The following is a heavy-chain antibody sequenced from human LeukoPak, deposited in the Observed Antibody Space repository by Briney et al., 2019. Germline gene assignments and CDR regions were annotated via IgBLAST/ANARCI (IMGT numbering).Heavy chain of an antibody. CDR1: GYSFTSYW. Sequence: GESLKISCKGSGYSFTSYWIGWVRQMPGKGLEWMGIIYPGDSDTRYSPSFQGQVTISADKSISTAYLQWSSLKASDTAMYYCAGYGIEMATTKDGMDVWGQGTTVTVSS. CDR2: IYPGDSDT. J-gene: IGHJ6*02. D-gene: IGHD5-24*01. CDR3: AGYGIEMATTKDGMDV. V-gene: IGHV5-51*01.